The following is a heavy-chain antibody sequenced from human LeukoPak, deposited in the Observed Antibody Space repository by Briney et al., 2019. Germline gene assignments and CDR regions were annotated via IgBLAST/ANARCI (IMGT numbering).Heavy chain of an antibody. D-gene: IGHD3-22*01. CDR1: GASISSYY. V-gene: IGHV4-4*07. CDR3: ARVGITMIVVVQFDY. Sequence: SETLSLTGTVSGASISSYYWSWIRQPAGKGLEWIGRIYTSGSTNYNPSLKSRVTMSVDTSKNQFSLKLSSVTAADTAVYYCARVGITMIVVVQFDYWGQGTLVTVSS. J-gene: IGHJ4*02. CDR2: IYTSGST.